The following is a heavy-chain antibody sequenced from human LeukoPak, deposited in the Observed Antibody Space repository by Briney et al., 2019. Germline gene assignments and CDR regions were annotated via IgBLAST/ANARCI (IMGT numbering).Heavy chain of an antibody. D-gene: IGHD2-2*01. CDR1: GFTFSSNW. Sequence: PGGSLRLSCATSGFTFSSNWMSWVRHVPGRGLDWVANIKPDGSAVYYAASVKGRFTVSRDNAKNSLYLQMNSLRAEDTAVYYCAREQYQLLDLPRADYWGQGTLVTVSS. CDR2: IKPDGSAV. V-gene: IGHV3-7*03. J-gene: IGHJ4*02. CDR3: AREQYQLLDLPRADY.